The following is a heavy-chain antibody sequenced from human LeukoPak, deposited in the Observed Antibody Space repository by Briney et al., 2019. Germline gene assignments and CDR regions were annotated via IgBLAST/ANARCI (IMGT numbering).Heavy chain of an antibody. CDR2: ISSSSSYI. J-gene: IGHJ3*02. D-gene: IGHD4-17*01. V-gene: IGHV3-21*01. Sequence: GGSLRLYCVASGFIFSSYSMNWVRQAPGHGLEWVSSISSSSSYIYYADSVKGRFTISRDNAKNSLYLQMNSLRAEDTAVYYCATGDYGAFDIWGQGTMVTVSS. CDR1: GFIFSSYS. CDR3: ATGDYGAFDI.